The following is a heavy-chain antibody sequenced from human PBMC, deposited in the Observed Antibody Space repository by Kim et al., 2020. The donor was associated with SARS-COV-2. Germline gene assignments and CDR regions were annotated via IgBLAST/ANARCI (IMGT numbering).Heavy chain of an antibody. CDR3: ARDFRGQRGLSTYLNWFDP. CDR2: INTNTGNP. D-gene: IGHD6-25*01. V-gene: IGHV7-4-1*02. J-gene: IGHJ5*02. CDR1: GYTFTSYA. Sequence: ASVKVSCKASGYTFTSYAMNWVRQAPGQGLEWMGWINTNTGNPTYAQGFTGRFVFSLDTSVSTAYLQISSLKAEDTAVYYCARDFRGQRGLSTYLNWFDPWGQGTLVTVSS.